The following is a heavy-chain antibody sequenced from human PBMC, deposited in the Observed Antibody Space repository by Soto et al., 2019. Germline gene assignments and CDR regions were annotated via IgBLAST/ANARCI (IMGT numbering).Heavy chain of an antibody. D-gene: IGHD2-15*01. CDR1: GFTFSSYA. CDR2: VSGSGGST. Sequence: EVQLLESGGGLVQPGGSLRLSCAASGFTFSSYAMSWVRQAPGKGLEWVSGVSGSGGSTYYADAVKRRFTISRDTSKNTLYLQMNSLRAEDTAVYYCEKDEEVVVALDGYLGAFDIWVQGTRVTVSS. J-gene: IGHJ3*02. V-gene: IGHV3-23*01. CDR3: EKDEEVVVALDGYLGAFDI.